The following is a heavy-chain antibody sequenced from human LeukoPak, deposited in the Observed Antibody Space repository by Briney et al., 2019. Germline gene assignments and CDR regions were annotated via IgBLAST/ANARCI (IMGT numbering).Heavy chain of an antibody. CDR2: FDPEDGET. J-gene: IGHJ4*02. Sequence: ASVKVSCKVSGYTLTELSMHWVRQAPGKGLEWMGGFDPEDGETIYAQKFQGRVTMTEDTSTDTAYMELSSLRSEDTAVYYCATQSAVSSGWYGGGFDYWGQGSLVTVSS. D-gene: IGHD6-19*01. CDR3: ATQSAVSSGWYGGGFDY. CDR1: GYTLTELS. V-gene: IGHV1-24*01.